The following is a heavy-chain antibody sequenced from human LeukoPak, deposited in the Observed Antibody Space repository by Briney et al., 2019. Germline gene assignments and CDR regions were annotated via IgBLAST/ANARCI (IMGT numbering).Heavy chain of an antibody. CDR1: GFTFSSYA. Sequence: GGSLRFSCAASGFTFSSYAMHWVRKAPGKGLNGVAVISYDGSNKYYADSVKGRFTISRDNSKNTLYLQMNSLRAEDTAVYYCARADTAMVFDYWGQGTLVTVSS. CDR2: ISYDGSNK. J-gene: IGHJ4*02. D-gene: IGHD5-18*01. V-gene: IGHV3-30*04. CDR3: ARADTAMVFDY.